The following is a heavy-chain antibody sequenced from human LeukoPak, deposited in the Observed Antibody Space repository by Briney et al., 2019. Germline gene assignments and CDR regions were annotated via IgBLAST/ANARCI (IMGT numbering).Heavy chain of an antibody. D-gene: IGHD3-10*01. CDR3: ARDRGPSADSGIYYQYYFTF. Sequence: ASVKVSCKASGYTFTGFYAHWMRQAPGQGLEWMGWINPDSGDTEYQQKFQGRVTMTRDTSIATVYMEMTRLTHDDTAVYYCARDRGPSADSGIYYQYYFTFWGQGTLVTVSS. J-gene: IGHJ4*02. CDR1: GYTFTGFY. CDR2: INPDSGDT. V-gene: IGHV1-2*02.